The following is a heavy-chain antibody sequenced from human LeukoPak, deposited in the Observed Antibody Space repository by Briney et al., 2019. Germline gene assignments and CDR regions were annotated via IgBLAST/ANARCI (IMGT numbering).Heavy chain of an antibody. Sequence: GGSLRLSCAASGFTFSSYSMNWVRQAPGKGLEWVSSISSSSSYIYYADSVKGRFTISRDNSENTLYLQMNSLRAEDTAAYYCAVANPYTSGWYYFEYWGQGTLVTVSS. V-gene: IGHV3-21*04. CDR1: GFTFSSYS. CDR2: ISSSSSYI. CDR3: AVANPYTSGWYYFEY. J-gene: IGHJ4*02. D-gene: IGHD6-19*01.